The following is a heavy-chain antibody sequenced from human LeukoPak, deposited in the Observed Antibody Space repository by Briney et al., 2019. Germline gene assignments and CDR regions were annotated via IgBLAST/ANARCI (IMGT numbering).Heavy chain of an antibody. CDR3: ARMVVVTPWYFDF. CDR1: GGSISSGAYF. CDR2: IYNSGST. J-gene: IGHJ4*02. Sequence: SETLSLTCTVSGGSISSGAYFWSWIRQHPGKGLEWIGYIYNSGSTFYNPSLKSRVMMSVDMSKNQFSLNLTSVTAADTAMYYCARMVVVTPWYFDFWGQGNLVTVSS. D-gene: IGHD3-22*01. V-gene: IGHV4-31*03.